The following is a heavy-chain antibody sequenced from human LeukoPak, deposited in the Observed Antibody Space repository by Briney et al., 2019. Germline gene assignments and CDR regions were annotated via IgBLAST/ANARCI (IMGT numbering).Heavy chain of an antibody. D-gene: IGHD6-13*01. J-gene: IGHJ4*02. CDR2: IIPIFGTA. V-gene: IGHV1-69*06. CDR3: ARDGAAAGKKARDY. Sequence: ASVKVSCKASGGTFSSYAISWVRQAPGQGLEWMGGIIPIFGTANYAQKFQGRVTITADKSTSTAYMELSSLRSEDTAVYYCARDGAAAGKKARDYWGQGTLVTVSS. CDR1: GGTFSSYA.